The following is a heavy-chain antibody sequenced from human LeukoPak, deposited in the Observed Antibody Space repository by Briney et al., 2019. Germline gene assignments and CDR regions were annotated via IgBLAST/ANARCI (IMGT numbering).Heavy chain of an antibody. CDR3: ALAPNSNWFDF. CDR2: IHYSGSS. D-gene: IGHD2-8*01. Sequence: SETLSLTCTVSGDSTSNFYWNWIRQSPGKGLEWIGNIHYSGSSVYNPSLKSRGTISIDTSRRQFFLNLNSVTAADTAVYFCALAPNSNWFDFWGPGTLVTVSS. J-gene: IGHJ5*01. CDR1: GDSTSNFY. V-gene: IGHV4-59*03.